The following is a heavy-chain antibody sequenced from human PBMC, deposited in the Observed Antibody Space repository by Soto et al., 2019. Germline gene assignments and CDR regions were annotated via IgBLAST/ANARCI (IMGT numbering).Heavy chain of an antibody. D-gene: IGHD2-15*01. Sequence: FVTLSLPWTVSWGSIRSSSFHWGWNHKPPGKGLEWIGSIYYSGSTYYSPSLKSRVTISVDTSKNQFSLKLSSVTAADPAVYFFAGRDRVAGTGWGFDLWRKGTLVTGSS. CDR1: WGSIRSSSFH. CDR2: IYYSGST. CDR3: AGRDRVAGTGWGFDL. J-gene: IGHJ5*02. V-gene: IGHV4-39*01.